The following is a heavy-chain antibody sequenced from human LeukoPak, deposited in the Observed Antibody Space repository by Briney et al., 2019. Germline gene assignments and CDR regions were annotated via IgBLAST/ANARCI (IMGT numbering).Heavy chain of an antibody. J-gene: IGHJ6*03. Sequence: ASVTVSCKASGYTFTSYGISWVRQAPGQGLEWMGWISAYNGNTNYAQKLQGRVTMTTDTSTSTAYMELRSLRSDDPAVYYCARQRGPHTAMYYYYYYMDVWGKGTTVTVSS. CDR1: GYTFTSYG. D-gene: IGHD5-18*01. CDR3: ARQRGPHTAMYYYYYYMDV. V-gene: IGHV1-18*01. CDR2: ISAYNGNT.